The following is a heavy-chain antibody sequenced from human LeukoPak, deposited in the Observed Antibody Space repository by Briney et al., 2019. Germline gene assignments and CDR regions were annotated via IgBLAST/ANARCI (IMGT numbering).Heavy chain of an antibody. Sequence: ASVKVSCKASGDTFNSYAIAWVRQAPGQGLEWMGGIIPMFDTPDYAQKSQGRVTITADKSTSTVYMELSSLRSEDTAVYYCARGLIVVRPTSSYYFDYWGQGTLVTVSS. CDR1: GDTFNSYA. V-gene: IGHV1-69*06. CDR2: IIPMFDTP. J-gene: IGHJ4*02. D-gene: IGHD3-22*01. CDR3: ARGLIVVRPTSSYYFDY.